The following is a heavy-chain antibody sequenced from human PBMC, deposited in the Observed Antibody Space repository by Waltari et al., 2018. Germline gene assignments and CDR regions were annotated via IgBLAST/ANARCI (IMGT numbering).Heavy chain of an antibody. D-gene: IGHD5-12*01. Sequence: QVQLQQWGAGLLKPSETLSLTCAVYGGSFSGYYWSWIRQPPGKGLEWIGEINHNGSTNYNPSLKSRVTISVDTSKNQFSLKLSSVTAADTAVYYCATSPNVDLLAFDIWGQGTMVTVSS. J-gene: IGHJ3*02. CDR3: ATSPNVDLLAFDI. V-gene: IGHV4-34*01. CDR2: INHNGST. CDR1: GGSFSGYY.